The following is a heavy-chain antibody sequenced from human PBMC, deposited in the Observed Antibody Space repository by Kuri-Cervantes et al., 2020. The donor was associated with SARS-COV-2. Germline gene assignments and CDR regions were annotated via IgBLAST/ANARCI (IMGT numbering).Heavy chain of an antibody. CDR1: GGSFRGYY. Sequence: SETLSLTCAVYGGSFRGYYWSWIRQPPGKGLEWIGEINHSGSTNYNPSLKSRVTISVDTSNNQFSLKLSTVTAADKAVYYCARDPFGGSGSYYNGNWFDPWGQGTLVTVSS. V-gene: IGHV4-34*01. CDR3: ARDPFGGSGSYYNGNWFDP. D-gene: IGHD3-10*01. J-gene: IGHJ5*02. CDR2: INHSGST.